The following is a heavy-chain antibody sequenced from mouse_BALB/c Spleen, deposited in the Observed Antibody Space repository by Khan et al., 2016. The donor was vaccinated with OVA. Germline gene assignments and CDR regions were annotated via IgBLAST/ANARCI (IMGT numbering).Heavy chain of an antibody. J-gene: IGHJ4*01. CDR1: GYSITSDYA. D-gene: IGHD2-3*01. Sequence: VQLKESGPGLVKPSQSLSLTCTVTGYSITSDYAWNWIRQFPGNKLEWMGYISSSGRTNYNPALKSRISINRDTSKNQFFLQLNSVTTEDTATYYCARDGSRYNYAMDYWGQGTSVTVSS. CDR2: ISSSGRT. CDR3: ARDGSRYNYAMDY. V-gene: IGHV3-2*02.